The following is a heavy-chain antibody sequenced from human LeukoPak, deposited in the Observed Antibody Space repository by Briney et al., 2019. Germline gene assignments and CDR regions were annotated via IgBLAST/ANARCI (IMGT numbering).Heavy chain of an antibody. CDR3: AKDTAVQFLEPAF. Sequence: GGSLRLSCAASGFTVSSNYMSWVRQAPGKGLEWVSVIYSGGSTYYADSVKGRFTISRDNSLNTLHLQMNSLRVEDTAVYYCAKDTAVQFLEPAFWGQGTLVTVSS. J-gene: IGHJ4*02. V-gene: IGHV3-66*01. CDR1: GFTVSSNY. D-gene: IGHD3-3*01. CDR2: IYSGGST.